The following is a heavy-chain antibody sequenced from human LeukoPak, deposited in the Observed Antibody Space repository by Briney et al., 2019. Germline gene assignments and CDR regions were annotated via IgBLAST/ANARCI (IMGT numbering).Heavy chain of an antibody. CDR2: IYYSGST. J-gene: IGHJ3*02. CDR3: ARYFMRYNAFDI. CDR1: GGSISSYY. Sequence: SETLSLTCTVSGGSISSYYWSWIRQPPGKGLEWIGYIYYSGSTNYNPSLKSRVTISVDTSKNQFSLKLSSVTAADTAVYYCARYFMRYNAFDIWGQGTMVTVSS. V-gene: IGHV4-59*01. D-gene: IGHD1-1*01.